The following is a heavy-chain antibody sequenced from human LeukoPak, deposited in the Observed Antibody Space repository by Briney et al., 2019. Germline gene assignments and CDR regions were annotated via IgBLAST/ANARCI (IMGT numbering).Heavy chain of an antibody. J-gene: IGHJ4*02. CDR2: ISSSSSYI. CDR3: AKDGGDGDYYFDY. V-gene: IGHV3-21*04. Sequence: GGSLRLSCAASGFTFSSYSMNWVRQAPGKGLEWVSSISSSSSYIYYADSVKGRFTISRDNSKNTLYLQMNSLRAEDTAVYYCAKDGGDGDYYFDYWGQGTLVTVSS. CDR1: GFTFSSYS. D-gene: IGHD4-17*01.